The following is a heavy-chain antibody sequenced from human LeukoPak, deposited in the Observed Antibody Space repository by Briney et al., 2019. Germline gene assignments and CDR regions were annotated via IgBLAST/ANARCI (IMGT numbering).Heavy chain of an antibody. V-gene: IGHV3-21*01. Sequence: GGSLRLSCAASGFTFSAYGMIWVRQAPGKGLEWVSSISHGNTYIYYAQSVEGRFTISRDNAKNSLYLQMNSLRAEDSAVYYCARGDYGDYVGPDSWGQGTLVTVSS. D-gene: IGHD4-17*01. CDR1: GFTFSAYG. CDR2: ISHGNTYI. J-gene: IGHJ4*02. CDR3: ARGDYGDYVGPDS.